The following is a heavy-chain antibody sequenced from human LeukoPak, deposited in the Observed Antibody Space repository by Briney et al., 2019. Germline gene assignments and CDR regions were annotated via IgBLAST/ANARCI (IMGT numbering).Heavy chain of an antibody. CDR1: GGSISSYY. CDR2: IYYSGST. CDR3: ARLYDFWSGYYFDY. J-gene: IGHJ4*02. V-gene: IGHV4-59*01. D-gene: IGHD3-3*01. Sequence: PSETLSLTCTVSGGSISSYYWGWIRQPPGKGLEWIGYIYYSGSTNYNPSLKSRVTISVDTSKNQSSLKLSSVTAADTAVYYCARLYDFWSGYYFDYWGQGTLVTVSS.